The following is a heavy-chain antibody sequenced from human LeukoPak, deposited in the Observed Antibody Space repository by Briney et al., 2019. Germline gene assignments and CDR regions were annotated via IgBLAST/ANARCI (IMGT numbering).Heavy chain of an antibody. CDR2: IYHSGNT. V-gene: IGHV4-59*12. J-gene: IGHJ4*02. CDR1: GGSISSYS. CDR3: ARDHFYFDY. Sequence: SETLSLTCTVSGGSISSYSWSWIRQPPGKGLEWIGYIYHSGNTNYNPSLKSRVTTSVDTSKNQFSLKLSSVTAADTAVYYCARDHFYFDYWGQGTLVTVSS.